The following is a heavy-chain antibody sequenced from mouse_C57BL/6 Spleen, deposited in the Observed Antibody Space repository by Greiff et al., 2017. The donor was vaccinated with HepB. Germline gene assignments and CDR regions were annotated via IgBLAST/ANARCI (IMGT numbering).Heavy chain of an antibody. CDR1: GYTFTSYW. D-gene: IGHD2-4*01. Sequence: VQLQQPGAELVKPGASVKLSCKASGYTFTSYWMQWVKQRPGQGLEWIGEIDPSDSYTNYNQKFKGKGTLTVDTSSSTAYMQLNSLTSEDSAVYYCARVEDMIKRAWFAYWGQGTLVTVSA. J-gene: IGHJ3*01. V-gene: IGHV1-50*01. CDR2: IDPSDSYT. CDR3: ARVEDMIKRAWFAY.